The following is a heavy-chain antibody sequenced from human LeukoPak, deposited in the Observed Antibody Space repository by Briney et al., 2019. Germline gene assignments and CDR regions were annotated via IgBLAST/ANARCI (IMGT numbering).Heavy chain of an antibody. CDR1: GFIFSSYA. Sequence: PGGSLRLSCAASGFIFSSYAMSWVRQAPGKGLEWVSAISGSGTSTYYADSVQGRFTISRDNSKSTLYLQMNSLTAEDTAVYYCAAVLYSSSWLNWGQGTLVTVSS. V-gene: IGHV3-23*01. D-gene: IGHD6-13*01. CDR2: ISGSGTST. J-gene: IGHJ4*02. CDR3: AAVLYSSSWLN.